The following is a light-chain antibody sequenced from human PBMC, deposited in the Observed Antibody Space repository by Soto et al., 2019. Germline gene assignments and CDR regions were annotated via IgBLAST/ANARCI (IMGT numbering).Light chain of an antibody. Sequence: QSALTQSPSASGTPGQRVTISCSGSRSNIGTYTVNWYQQLPGTAPTLLIYLNNQRPSGVPNRFSGSKSGTSASLAISGLQSEDEAEYYCAAWDGSLSAVLFGGGTKLTVL. CDR3: AAWDGSLSAVL. CDR1: RSNIGTYT. V-gene: IGLV1-44*01. J-gene: IGLJ2*01. CDR2: LNN.